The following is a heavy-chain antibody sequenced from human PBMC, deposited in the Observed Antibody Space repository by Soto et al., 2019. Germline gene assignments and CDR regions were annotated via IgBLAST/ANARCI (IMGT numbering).Heavy chain of an antibody. Sequence: ASVKVSCKASGYTFTSYGISWARQAPGQGLEWMGWISAYNGNTNYAQKLQGRVTMTTDTSTSTAYMELRSLRSDDTAVYYCARHPRGVVVVAATSELDYWGQGTLVTVSS. CDR2: ISAYNGNT. D-gene: IGHD2-15*01. J-gene: IGHJ4*02. CDR1: GYTFTSYG. CDR3: ARHPRGVVVVAATSELDY. V-gene: IGHV1-18*01.